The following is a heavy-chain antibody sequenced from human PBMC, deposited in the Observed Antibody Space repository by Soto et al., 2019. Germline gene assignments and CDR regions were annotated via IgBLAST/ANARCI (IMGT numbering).Heavy chain of an antibody. J-gene: IGHJ6*02. CDR2: INTYNGNT. D-gene: IGHD3-16*01. CDR3: AMGDVYVAPSPPDV. V-gene: IGHV1-18*01. CDR1: GYSFTRSG. Sequence: QGQLVQSRAEVKNPGASVKVSCKASGYSFTRSGSAWARQVPGQGLEWMGWINTYNGNTNYAQHLQGRVTLSTDTYTSTDYMVLPRLTASDTVMSYCAMGDVYVAPSPPDVRGQGNTVIVSS.